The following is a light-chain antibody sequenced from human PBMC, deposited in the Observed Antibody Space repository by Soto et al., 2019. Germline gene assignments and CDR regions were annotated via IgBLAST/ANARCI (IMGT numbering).Light chain of an antibody. Sequence: DIQMTQSPSTLSASVGDRVTITCRASQRISSWLAWYQQKPGKAPNLLIYAASNLKSGVPSSFSGSGSGTAVSRTISSLKHDDFATYYCQEYNGNSAVTFGGGTKVEIK. J-gene: IGKJ4*01. CDR2: AAS. V-gene: IGKV1-5*03. CDR1: QRISSW. CDR3: QEYNGNSAVT.